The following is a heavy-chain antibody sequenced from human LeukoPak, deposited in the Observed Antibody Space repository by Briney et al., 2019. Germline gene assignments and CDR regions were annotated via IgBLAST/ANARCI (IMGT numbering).Heavy chain of an antibody. CDR2: INPSGGST. Sequence: ASVKVSCKASGYTLTSYYMHWVRQAPGQGLEWMGIINPSGGSTSYAQKFQGRVTMTRDMSTSTVYMELSSLRSEDTAVYYCAISSWLRGWFDPWGQGTLVTVSS. D-gene: IGHD6-13*01. V-gene: IGHV1-46*01. CDR3: AISSWLRGWFDP. CDR1: GYTLTSYY. J-gene: IGHJ5*02.